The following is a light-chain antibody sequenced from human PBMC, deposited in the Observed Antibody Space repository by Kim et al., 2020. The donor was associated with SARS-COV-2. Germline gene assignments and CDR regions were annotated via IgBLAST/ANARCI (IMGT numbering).Light chain of an antibody. CDR3: QDYSTYAMT. CDR1: QSVGNA. J-gene: IGKJ1*01. Sequence: IQMTQSPSTLSASVGDRVTITCRASQSVGNALAWYQQKPGKAPNLLIYKATTLESGVPARFSGSGSGTEFSLTISSLQPDDFATYYCQDYSTYAMTFGQGTKVDIK. CDR2: KAT. V-gene: IGKV1-5*03.